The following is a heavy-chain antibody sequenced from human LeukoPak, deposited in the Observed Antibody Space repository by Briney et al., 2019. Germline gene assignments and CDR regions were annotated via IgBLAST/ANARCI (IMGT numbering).Heavy chain of an antibody. CDR1: GGSISSSSYY. D-gene: IGHD2-8*01. Sequence: SETLSLTCTVSGGSISSSSYYWGWIRQPPGKGLEWIGSIYYSGSTYYNPSLKSRVTISVDTSKNQFSLKLSSVTAADTAVYYCARDQYGYYYMDVWGKGTTVTVSS. CDR2: IYYSGST. J-gene: IGHJ6*03. V-gene: IGHV4-39*07. CDR3: ARDQYGYYYMDV.